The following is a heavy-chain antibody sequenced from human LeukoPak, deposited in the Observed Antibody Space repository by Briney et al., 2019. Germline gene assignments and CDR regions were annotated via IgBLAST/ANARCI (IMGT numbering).Heavy chain of an antibody. CDR1: GFIFRSYW. J-gene: IGHJ4*02. CDR2: IKQDGSGK. CDR3: ARVRVYGDSERDY. V-gene: IGHV3-7*01. D-gene: IGHD4-17*01. Sequence: GGSLRLSCAASGFIFRSYWMNWVRQAPGKGLEWVANIKQDGSGKYYVDSVKGRFTISRDNAKNSLYLQMNSLRVEDTAVYYCARVRVYGDSERDYWGQGTLVTVSS.